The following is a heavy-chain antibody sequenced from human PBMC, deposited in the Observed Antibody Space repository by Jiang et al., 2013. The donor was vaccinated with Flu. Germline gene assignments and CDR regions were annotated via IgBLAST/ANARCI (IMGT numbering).Heavy chain of an antibody. CDR1: GGSISSYY. CDR2: IYYSGST. CDR3: ARHIIAAADTSYYYYYGMDV. D-gene: IGHD6-13*01. J-gene: IGHJ6*02. V-gene: IGHV4-59*08. Sequence: LLKPSETLSLTCTVSGGSISSYYWSWIRQPPGKGLEWIGYIYYSGSTNYNPSLKSRVTISVDTSKNQFSLKLSSVTAADTAVYYCARHIIAAADTSYYYYYGMDVWGQGTTVTVSS.